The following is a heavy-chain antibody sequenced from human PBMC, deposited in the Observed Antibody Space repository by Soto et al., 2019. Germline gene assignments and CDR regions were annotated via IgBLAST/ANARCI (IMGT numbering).Heavy chain of an antibody. Sequence: QVQLVQSGAEVKKPGASVKVSCKASGYTFTTYGISWVRQAPGQGLEWMGWINAYNGNTNYAQKLQGTVTMTTDTPTSTAYMELRSLRPDGTAVYYCARAPVAGTYFDYWGQGTLVTVSS. J-gene: IGHJ4*02. CDR1: GYTFTTYG. D-gene: IGHD6-19*01. CDR3: ARAPVAGTYFDY. CDR2: INAYNGNT. V-gene: IGHV1-18*01.